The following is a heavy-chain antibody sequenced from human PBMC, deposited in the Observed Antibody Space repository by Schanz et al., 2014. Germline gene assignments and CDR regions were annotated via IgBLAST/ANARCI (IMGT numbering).Heavy chain of an antibody. D-gene: IGHD3-3*01. J-gene: IGHJ6*03. CDR2: VHTSGTI. V-gene: IGHV4-4*07. CDR3: ATVSYDFWSGKDYYSFHMDV. Sequence: WNWIRQPAGKGLEWIGRVHTSGTIDYNPSLNSRVTLSVDTSENQFSLRLISVTAADTAVYYCATVSYDFWSGKDYYSFHMDVWGKGTTVTVSS.